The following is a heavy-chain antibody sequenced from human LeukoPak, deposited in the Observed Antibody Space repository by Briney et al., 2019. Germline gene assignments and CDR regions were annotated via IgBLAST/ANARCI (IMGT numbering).Heavy chain of an antibody. CDR2: IYPGDSDT. Sequence: SGGSLRLSCAASGFTFTTYWIGWVRQMPGKGLECMGVIYPGDSDTRYSPSFQGQVTISADKSINTAYLQWSSLKASDTAMYYCARLGTYWSNYYFEYWGQGTLVTVSS. D-gene: IGHD3-10*01. CDR3: ARLGTYWSNYYFEY. J-gene: IGHJ4*02. CDR1: GFTFTTYW. V-gene: IGHV5-51*01.